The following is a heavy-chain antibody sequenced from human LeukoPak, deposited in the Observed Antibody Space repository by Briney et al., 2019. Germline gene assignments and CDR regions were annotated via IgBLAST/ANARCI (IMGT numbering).Heavy chain of an antibody. CDR3: AKVWNWNYFDY. J-gene: IGHJ4*02. Sequence: GGSLRLSCAASGFTFSTYGMSWVRQAPGKGLEWVSAIGGGGASTSYADSVKGRFTISRDNSKNTLYLQMNSLRAEDTALYYCAKVWNWNYFDYWGQGSLVTVSS. D-gene: IGHD3-3*01. V-gene: IGHV3-23*01. CDR1: GFTFSTYG. CDR2: IGGGGAST.